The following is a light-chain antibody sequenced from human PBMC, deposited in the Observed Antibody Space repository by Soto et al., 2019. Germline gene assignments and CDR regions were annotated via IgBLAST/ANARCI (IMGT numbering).Light chain of an antibody. CDR3: CSYAGTYTYVV. CDR1: SSDVGGYNY. J-gene: IGLJ2*01. CDR2: DVS. V-gene: IGLV2-11*01. Sequence: HSALTQPRSVSWSPGQSVTISCTETSSDVGGYNYVSWYQQHPGKAPKLMIYDVSERPSGVPDRFSGSKSGNTASLTISGLQAEDEADYYCCSYAGTYTYVVFGGGTKVTVL.